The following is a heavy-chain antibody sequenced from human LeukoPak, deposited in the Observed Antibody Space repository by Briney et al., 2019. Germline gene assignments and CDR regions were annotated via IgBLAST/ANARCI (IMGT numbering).Heavy chain of an antibody. CDR2: ISYDGSNK. CDR3: ARDHYYSTGTYFDY. Sequence: GRSLRLSCAASGFTFSSYAMHWVRQAPGKGLEWVAVISYDGSNKYYADSVKGRFTISRDNSKNTLYLEMNSLRVEDTAMYYCARDHYYSTGTYFDYWGQGTLVTVSS. D-gene: IGHD3-22*01. CDR1: GFTFSSYA. V-gene: IGHV3-30*04. J-gene: IGHJ4*02.